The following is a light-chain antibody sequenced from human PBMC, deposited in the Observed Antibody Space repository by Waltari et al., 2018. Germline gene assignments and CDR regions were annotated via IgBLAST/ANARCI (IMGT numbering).Light chain of an antibody. Sequence: DIQMTQSPSSLSESVGARVTITCRASQGISNSLAWYQQKPGKAPKFLLYAAPRLENGVPSKFSGSGSRTDYTLAVSSLQPEGVATYYCQQYYSIALNFGGATKVVF. CDR1: QGISNS. V-gene: IGKV1-NL1*01. CDR2: AAP. J-gene: IGKJ4*01. CDR3: QQYYSIALN.